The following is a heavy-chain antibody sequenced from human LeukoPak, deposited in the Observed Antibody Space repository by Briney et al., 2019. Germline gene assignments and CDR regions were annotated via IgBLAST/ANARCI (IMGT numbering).Heavy chain of an antibody. Sequence: PGGSLRLSCAASGFTFSSYAMQWVRQTPGKGLEWVGIMSNSGENTFYGEAVKGRFNIPRDNPQNTLYLQMNSLRPEDTAVYYCAKGGASVTRYVDYWGQGTLVTVSS. CDR2: MSNSGENT. D-gene: IGHD4-17*01. J-gene: IGHJ4*02. CDR3: AKGGASVTRYVDY. V-gene: IGHV3-30*18. CDR1: GFTFSSYA.